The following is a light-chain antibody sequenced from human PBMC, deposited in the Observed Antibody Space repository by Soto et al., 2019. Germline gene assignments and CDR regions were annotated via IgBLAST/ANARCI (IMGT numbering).Light chain of an antibody. Sequence: EIVLTQSPDTLSLSPGERATLSCRASQSVDSSYLAWYQQKPGQPPRLLIYGTSSRATGIPDRFSGSGSGTDFTLTIRRLEPEDFAVYYCQQYYSYPPWTFGQGTKVEIK. V-gene: IGKV3-20*01. CDR3: QQYYSYPPWT. CDR1: QSVDSSY. CDR2: GTS. J-gene: IGKJ1*01.